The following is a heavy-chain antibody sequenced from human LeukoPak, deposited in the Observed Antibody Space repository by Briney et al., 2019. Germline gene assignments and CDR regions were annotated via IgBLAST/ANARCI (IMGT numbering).Heavy chain of an antibody. CDR1: GFTVSSSY. CDR2: IYSGGST. CDR3: AREVTNDAFDI. D-gene: IGHD4-17*01. Sequence: GGSLRLSCAASGFTVSSSYMNWVRQAPGKGLEWVSVIYSGGSTYYADSVKGRFTISRDNSKNTLYLQMNSLRADDTALYYCAREVTNDAFDIWGQGTMVTVSS. J-gene: IGHJ3*02. V-gene: IGHV3-53*01.